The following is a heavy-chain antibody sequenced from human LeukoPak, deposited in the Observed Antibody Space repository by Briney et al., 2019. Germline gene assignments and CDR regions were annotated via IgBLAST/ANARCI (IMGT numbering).Heavy chain of an antibody. J-gene: IGHJ4*02. CDR3: ARESGRSADY. V-gene: IGHV3-11*04. CDR1: GFTLSHYY. Sequence: PGGSLRLSCAASGFTLSHYYMSWIRHAPGKGLEWVSYISSSGSGIYYPDSVKGRFTISRDNAKNSLYLQMNSLRAEDTAVYFCARESGRSADYWGQGTLVTVSS. CDR2: ISSSGSGI. D-gene: IGHD3-10*01.